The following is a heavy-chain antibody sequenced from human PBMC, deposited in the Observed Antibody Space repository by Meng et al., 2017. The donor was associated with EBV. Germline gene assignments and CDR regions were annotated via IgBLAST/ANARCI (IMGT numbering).Heavy chain of an antibody. D-gene: IGHD3-10*01. V-gene: IGHV4-61*01. CDR1: VAYVSGGTYH. J-gene: IGHJ4*02. Sequence: VRLQGSGPGLVKPSETLPLASTVSVAYVSGGTYHWSWIRQPPGKELEWIGYIYDGGTTIYNPSLKSRVTILVDASKNQFSLKLSSVTTADTAVYYCAKSRSSTPGVVDYWGQGTLVTVSS. CDR3: AKSRSSTPGVVDY. CDR2: IYDGGTT.